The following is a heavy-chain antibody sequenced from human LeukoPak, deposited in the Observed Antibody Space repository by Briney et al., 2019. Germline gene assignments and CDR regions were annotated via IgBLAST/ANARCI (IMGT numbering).Heavy chain of an antibody. CDR2: IYYSGST. CDR1: GGSISSGGYY. J-gene: IGHJ5*02. CDR3: ASEHRAYGGYES. D-gene: IGHD5-12*01. Sequence: SSETLSLTCTVSGGSISSGGYYWSWIRQHPGKGLEWIGYIYYSGSTYYNPSLKSRVTISVDTSKNQFSLKLSSVTAADTAVYYCASEHRAYGGYESWGQGTLVTVSS. V-gene: IGHV4-31*03.